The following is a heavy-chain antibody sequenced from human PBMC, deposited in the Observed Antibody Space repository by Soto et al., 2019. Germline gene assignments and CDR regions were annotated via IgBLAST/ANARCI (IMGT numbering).Heavy chain of an antibody. J-gene: IGHJ4*02. D-gene: IGHD2-2*01. CDR2: ISSSGST. V-gene: IGHV4-31*03. Sequence: SETLSLTCTVSGDSISSGDYYWNWIRQHPGKGLEWVGYISSSGSTYYSPSLKSRLTTSADTSKNQFFLKLSSVNAADTAVYYCARARLGYCRSTSWPPTYYFDYWGQGTLVTVSS. CDR1: GDSISSGDYY. CDR3: ARARLGYCRSTSWPPTYYFDY.